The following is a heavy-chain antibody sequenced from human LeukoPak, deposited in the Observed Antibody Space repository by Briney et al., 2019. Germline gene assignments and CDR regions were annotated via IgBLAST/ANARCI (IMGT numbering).Heavy chain of an antibody. V-gene: IGHV1-18*01. CDR3: ARGTMVRGVIPIYLFDY. J-gene: IGHJ4*02. CDR1: GYTFTSHG. CDR2: ISAYNGNT. D-gene: IGHD3-10*01. Sequence: ASVKVSCKASGYTFTSHGISWVRQAPGQGLEWMGWISAYNGNTNYAQKLQGRVTMTTDTSTSTAYMELRSLRSDDTAVYYCARGTMVRGVIPIYLFDYWGQGTLVTVSS.